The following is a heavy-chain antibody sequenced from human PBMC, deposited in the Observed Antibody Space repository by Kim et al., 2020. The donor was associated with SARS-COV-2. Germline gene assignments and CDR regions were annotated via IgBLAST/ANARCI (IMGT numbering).Heavy chain of an antibody. Sequence: GSLRLSCEASGFSFSNYWMHWVRQGPDQGLVWVSRIESDGSSTFYADSVRGRFTVSRDNAKNTVYLHMNSLTAEDTAVYYCAREDSAKWYFFDSWGQGTLVTVSS. V-gene: IGHV3-74*01. CDR2: IESDGSST. CDR1: GFSFSNYW. J-gene: IGHJ4*02. CDR3: AREDSAKWYFFDS. D-gene: IGHD2-15*01.